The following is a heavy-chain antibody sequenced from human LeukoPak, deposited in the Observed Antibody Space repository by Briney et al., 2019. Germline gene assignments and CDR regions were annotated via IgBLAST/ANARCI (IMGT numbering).Heavy chain of an antibody. CDR3: ARGRVSSSTWYSTYYYYFYMDV. CDR1: DDSITMHY. D-gene: IGHD4-11*01. Sequence: SETLSLTCSVSDDSITMHYWTWIRQPPGKGLEWIGYVDHTGSTNFNPSLNGRVSISRDTSKNLFSLRLRSVTAADTAVYFCARGRVSSSTWYSTYYYYFYMDVWGKGTTVTVSS. CDR2: VDHTGST. J-gene: IGHJ6*03. V-gene: IGHV4-59*11.